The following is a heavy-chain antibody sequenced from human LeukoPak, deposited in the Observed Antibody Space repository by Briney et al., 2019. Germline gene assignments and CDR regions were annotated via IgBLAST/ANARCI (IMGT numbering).Heavy chain of an antibody. CDR2: ISYDRSKT. CDR1: GFTFTDFA. V-gene: IGHV3-30-3*01. J-gene: IGHJ4*02. D-gene: IGHD2-15*01. Sequence: PGGSLRLSCAVSGFTFTDFAVHWVRQAPGKGLDWVAVISYDRSKTYYEDSVKGRFTISRDNSKNTVYLQMSSLNTEDTAMYYCARDQSSGGRWFDYWGRGTLVSVSS. CDR3: ARDQSSGGRWFDY.